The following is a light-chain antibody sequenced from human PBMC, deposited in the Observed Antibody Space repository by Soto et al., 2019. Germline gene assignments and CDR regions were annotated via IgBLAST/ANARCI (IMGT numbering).Light chain of an antibody. CDR2: DVS. CDR3: CLYIGATTYV. J-gene: IGLJ1*01. CDR1: SSDVGGYNY. V-gene: IGLV2-14*01. Sequence: QSVLTQPASVSGSPGQSITISCTGTSSDVGGYNYVSWYQQHPGKAPKVIIYDVSNRPSGVPDRFSGSTSVNSASLTISGLQADDEADYYCCLYIGATTYVFGTGTKVTVL.